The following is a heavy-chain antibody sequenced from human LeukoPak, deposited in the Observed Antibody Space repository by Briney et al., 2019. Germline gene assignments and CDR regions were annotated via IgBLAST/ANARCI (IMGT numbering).Heavy chain of an antibody. V-gene: IGHV3-23*01. D-gene: IGHD2-2*01. CDR2: ISGSGGST. J-gene: IGHJ3*01. Sequence: GGSLRLSCSASGFTFSGFVISWVRQAPGKGPQWVADISGSGGSTYYADSVKGRFSVSRDNSKNMVYLELNSLRAEDTAVYYCAKNHEHGRYAGFDFWAEGALVAVSS. CDR1: GFTFSGFV. CDR3: AKNHEHGRYAGFDF.